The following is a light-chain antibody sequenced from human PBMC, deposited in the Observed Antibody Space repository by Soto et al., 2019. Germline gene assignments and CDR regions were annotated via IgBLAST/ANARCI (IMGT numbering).Light chain of an antibody. CDR2: DAS. Sequence: EIVVTQSPATLSVSTGERATLSYRASQSVGTDLAWYQQKPGQAPRLLIYDASTGATGTPARFSGSGSGTEFALTISSLQSEDFAIYYCQQYSDWPPITFGQGTRLEIK. CDR1: QSVGTD. J-gene: IGKJ5*01. V-gene: IGKV3-15*01. CDR3: QQYSDWPPIT.